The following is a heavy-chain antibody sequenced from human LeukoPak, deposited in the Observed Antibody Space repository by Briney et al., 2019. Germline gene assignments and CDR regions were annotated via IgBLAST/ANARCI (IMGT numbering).Heavy chain of an antibody. CDR2: IIPIFGTA. CDR3: AVGYPITMVRGVIMAEFDY. J-gene: IGHJ4*02. V-gene: IGHV1-69*13. D-gene: IGHD3-10*01. Sequence: GASVKVSCKASGGTFSSYAISWARQAPGQGLEWMGGIIPIFGTANYAQKFQGRVTITADESTSTAYMELSSLRSEDTAVYYCAVGYPITMVRGVIMAEFDYWGQGTLVTVSS. CDR1: GGTFSSYA.